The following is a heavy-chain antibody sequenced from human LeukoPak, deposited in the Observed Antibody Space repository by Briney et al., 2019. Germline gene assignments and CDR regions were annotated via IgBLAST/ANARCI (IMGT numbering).Heavy chain of an antibody. CDR1: GFTFSGYS. V-gene: IGHV3-48*04. CDR3: ARDFHGDYSSFDY. CDR2: ISSSSSTI. D-gene: IGHD4-17*01. J-gene: IGHJ4*02. Sequence: GGSLRLSCAASGFTFSGYSMNWVRQAPGKGLEWVSYISSSSSTIYYADSVKGRFTISRDNAKNSLYLQMNSLRAEDTAVYYCARDFHGDYSSFDYWGQGTLVTVSS.